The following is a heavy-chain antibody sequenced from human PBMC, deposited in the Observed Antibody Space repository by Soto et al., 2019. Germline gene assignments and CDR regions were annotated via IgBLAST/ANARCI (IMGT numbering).Heavy chain of an antibody. CDR3: ARDLGYGIEH. J-gene: IGHJ4*02. Sequence: EVQLVESGGGLVQPGGSLRLSCAASGFTFSSYSMNWVRQAPGKGLEWVSYISSTSSTIDYADSVKGRFTISRDNVKNSLYLQMNSLRAEDTAVYYCARDLGYGIEHWGQGSLVTVSS. D-gene: IGHD3-16*01. CDR1: GFTFSSYS. CDR2: ISSTSSTI. V-gene: IGHV3-48*01.